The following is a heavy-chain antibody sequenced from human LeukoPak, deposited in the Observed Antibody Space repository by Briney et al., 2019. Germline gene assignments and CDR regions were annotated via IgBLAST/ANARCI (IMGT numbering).Heavy chain of an antibody. CDR1: GYTFTGYY. D-gene: IGHD6-19*01. CDR3: ARVLVGGYGGVGDY. CDR2: INPSGGST. V-gene: IGHV1-46*01. Sequence: ASVKVSCKASGYTFTGYYMHWVRQAPGQGLEWMGIINPSGGSTSYAQKFQGRVTMTRDTSASTVYMDLSNLRFEDTAVYYCARVLVGGYGGVGDYWGQGTLVTVSS. J-gene: IGHJ4*02.